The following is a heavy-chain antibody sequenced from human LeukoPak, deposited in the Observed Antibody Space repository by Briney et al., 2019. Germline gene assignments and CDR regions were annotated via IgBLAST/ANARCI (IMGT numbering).Heavy chain of an antibody. V-gene: IGHV4-61*02. D-gene: IGHD1-26*01. CDR3: ARDGISGGYYYYMDV. Sequence: SQTLSLTCTVSGNSISSGDNYWSWIRQPAGKGLEWIGRIYTSGSTNYNPSLKSRVTISGDTSKNQFSLRLSSVTAADTAVYYCARDGISGGYYYYMDVWGKGTTVTISS. CDR1: GNSISSGDNY. CDR2: IYTSGST. J-gene: IGHJ6*03.